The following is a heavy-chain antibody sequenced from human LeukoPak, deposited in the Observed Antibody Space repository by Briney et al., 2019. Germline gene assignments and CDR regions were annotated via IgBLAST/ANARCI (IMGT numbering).Heavy chain of an antibody. CDR1: GYTFTDYY. J-gene: IGHJ3*02. CDR3: ARDGTFDI. Sequence: ASVKVSCKASGYTFTDYYVHWVRQAPGQGLEWMGWISPTSGGTNYAKKFQGRVTMTRDTSISTAYLDLSSLISDDTAVYYCARDGTFDIWGQGTMVTVSS. CDR2: ISPTSGGT. V-gene: IGHV1-2*02.